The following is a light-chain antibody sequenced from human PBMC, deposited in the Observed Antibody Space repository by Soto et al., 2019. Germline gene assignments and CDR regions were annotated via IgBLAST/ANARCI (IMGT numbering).Light chain of an antibody. V-gene: IGKV3-20*01. Sequence: EIVLTQSPGTLSWSPGERATLSCRASQSVSSSYLAWYQQKPGQAPRLLIYGASSRATGIPDRFSGSGSGTDFTLTISRLEPEDFAVYYCQQYGSSSTWTFGQGTKVEIK. CDR3: QQYGSSSTWT. CDR2: GAS. CDR1: QSVSSSY. J-gene: IGKJ1*01.